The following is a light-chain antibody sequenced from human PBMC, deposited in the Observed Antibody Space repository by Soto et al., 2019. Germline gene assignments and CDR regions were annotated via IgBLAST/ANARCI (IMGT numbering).Light chain of an antibody. Sequence: QLVLTQSPSASASLGASVKLTCTLSSGHSSYAIAWHQQQPEKGPRYLMKLNSDGSHSQGDGIPDRFSGSSSGAERYLTISSLQSEEEADYYCQTWGTGIWVFGGGTKVTVL. CDR1: SGHSSYA. V-gene: IGLV4-69*01. CDR3: QTWGTGIWV. CDR2: LNSDGSH. J-gene: IGLJ3*02.